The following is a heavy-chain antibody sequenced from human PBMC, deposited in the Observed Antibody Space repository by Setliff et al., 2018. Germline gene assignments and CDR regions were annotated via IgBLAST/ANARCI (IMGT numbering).Heavy chain of an antibody. V-gene: IGHV3-23*03. CDR2: IYSGDART. CDR3: ARIDATIFAATGPFDP. CDR1: GFTFSIYA. D-gene: IGHD3-3*01. Sequence: GGSLRLSCAASGFTFSIYAMTWVRQAPGKGLEWVSVIYSGDARTYYADSVKGRFTISRDSSKNSLYLQMNSLRDEDTAIYYCARIDATIFAATGPFDPWGQGTLVTVSS. J-gene: IGHJ5*02.